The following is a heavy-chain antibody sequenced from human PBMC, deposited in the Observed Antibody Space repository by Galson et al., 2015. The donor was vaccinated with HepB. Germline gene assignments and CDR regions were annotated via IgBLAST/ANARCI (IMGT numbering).Heavy chain of an antibody. CDR1: GFTFRTYT. CDR2: ISSDGSKN. V-gene: IGHV3-30*04. CDR3: ARAENCGGGECWLVDS. D-gene: IGHD2-21*01. J-gene: IGHJ5*01. Sequence: SLRLSCAASGFTFRTYTFHWFRQAPGKGLEWVALISSDGSKNNYADSARGRFTISRDNSWNTVYLQMSSLRPEDTAVHYCARAENCGGGECWLVDSWGLGTLVTVSS.